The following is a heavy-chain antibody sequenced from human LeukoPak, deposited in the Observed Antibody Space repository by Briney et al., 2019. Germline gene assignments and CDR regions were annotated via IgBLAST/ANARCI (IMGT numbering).Heavy chain of an antibody. Sequence: ASVKVSCKASGYTFTSYDINWVRQATGQGLEWMGWMNPNSGNTGYAQKFQGRVTMTRNTSISTAHMELSSLRSEDTAVYYCARDWGPEENWFDPWGQGTLVTVSS. D-gene: IGHD1-14*01. J-gene: IGHJ5*02. CDR2: MNPNSGNT. V-gene: IGHV1-8*01. CDR3: ARDWGPEENWFDP. CDR1: GYTFTSYD.